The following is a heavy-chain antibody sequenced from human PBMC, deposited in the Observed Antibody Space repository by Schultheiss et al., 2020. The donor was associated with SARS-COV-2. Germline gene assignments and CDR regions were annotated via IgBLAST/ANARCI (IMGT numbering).Heavy chain of an antibody. CDR2: IRSKAYGGTT. J-gene: IGHJ4*02. Sequence: GGSLRLSCTASGFTFGDYAMSWFRQAPGKGLEWVGFIRSKAYGGTTEYAASVKGRFTISRDDSKSIAYLQMNSLRAEDTAVYYCARVKYSSGWSPFDYWGQGTLVTVSS. V-gene: IGHV3-49*03. CDR3: ARVKYSSGWSPFDY. D-gene: IGHD6-19*01. CDR1: GFTFGDYA.